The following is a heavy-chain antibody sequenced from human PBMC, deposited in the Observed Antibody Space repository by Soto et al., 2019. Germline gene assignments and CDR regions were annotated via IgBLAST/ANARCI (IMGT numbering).Heavy chain of an antibody. V-gene: IGHV3-15*07. Sequence: EMQLEESGGGLVKPGGSLKLYCAASGFTFSNAWMNWVRQAPGKGLEWVGRVKSKTDGGTIDYAAPVKGRLTISRDDSKDTLYLQINSLKIEDTGVYYCTTDRSVHRGYYYYGMDVWGQGTTVTVSS. J-gene: IGHJ6*02. D-gene: IGHD2-15*01. CDR1: GFTFSNAW. CDR3: TTDRSVHRGYYYYGMDV. CDR2: VKSKTDGGTI.